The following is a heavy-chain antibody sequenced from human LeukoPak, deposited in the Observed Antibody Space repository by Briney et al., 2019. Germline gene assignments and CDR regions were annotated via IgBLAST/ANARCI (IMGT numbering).Heavy chain of an antibody. CDR2: IHYSGST. D-gene: IGHD2-15*01. V-gene: IGHV4-39*07. CDR3: ARVRCSGGSCPYYYYYYYMDV. CDR1: GGSISNSNYF. J-gene: IGHJ6*03. Sequence: SETLSLTCTVSGGSISNSNYFWAWIRQPPGKGLEWVGSIHYSGSTYYNPSLQSRVTISIDTSKNQFSLKLRFVTAADTAVYYCARVRCSGGSCPYYYYYYYMDVWGKGTTVTVSS.